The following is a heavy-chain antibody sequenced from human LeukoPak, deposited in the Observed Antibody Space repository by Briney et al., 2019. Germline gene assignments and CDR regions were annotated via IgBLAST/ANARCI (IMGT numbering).Heavy chain of an antibody. CDR3: ARTPYYDILTGYSNTHFDY. CDR1: GGSISSYY. Sequence: PSETLSLTCTVSGGSISSYYWSWIRQPPGKGLEWIGYIYYSGSTNYNPSLKSRVTISVDTSKNQFSLKLSSVTAADTAVYYCARTPYYDILTGYSNTHFDYWGQGTLVTVSS. J-gene: IGHJ4*02. CDR2: IYYSGST. V-gene: IGHV4-59*01. D-gene: IGHD3-9*01.